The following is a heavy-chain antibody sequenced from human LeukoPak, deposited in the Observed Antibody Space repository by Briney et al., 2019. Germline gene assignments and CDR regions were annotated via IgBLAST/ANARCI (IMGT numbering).Heavy chain of an antibody. J-gene: IGHJ3*02. Sequence: GGSLRLSCAASGFTFSTYSMNWVRQAPGKGLEWVSYISSSSSHIYYADSVKGRFTISRDNAKNSLYLQMNSLRAEDTAVYYCARENYLEGELLLILRGGIAGDAFDIWGQGTMVTVSS. CDR3: ARENYLEGELLLILRGGIAGDAFDI. D-gene: IGHD1-26*01. CDR1: GFTFSTYS. CDR2: ISSSSSHI. V-gene: IGHV3-48*01.